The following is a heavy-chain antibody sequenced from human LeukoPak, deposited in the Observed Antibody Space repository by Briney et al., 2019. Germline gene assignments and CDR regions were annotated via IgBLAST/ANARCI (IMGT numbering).Heavy chain of an antibody. CDR1: GYTFTGYY. Sequence: ASVKVSCKASGYTFTGYYMHWVRQAPGQGLEWMGWINPNSGGTNYAQKFQGRVTITTDESTSTAYMELSSLRSEDTAVYYCARSPPGVINDFWSGYPDAHKDNWFDPWGQGTLVTVSS. D-gene: IGHD3-3*01. CDR3: ARSPPGVINDFWSGYPDAHKDNWFDP. V-gene: IGHV1-2*02. CDR2: INPNSGGT. J-gene: IGHJ5*02.